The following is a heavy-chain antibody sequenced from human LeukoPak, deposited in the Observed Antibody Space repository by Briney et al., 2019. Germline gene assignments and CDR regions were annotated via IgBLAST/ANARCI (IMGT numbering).Heavy chain of an antibody. V-gene: IGHV3-7*01. D-gene: IGHD5-24*01. CDR1: GFTFSSYW. CDR3: TRMSREAPGLPDL. Sequence: GGSLRLSCAASGFTFSSYWMSWVRQAPGKGLEWVANIKQDGSEKYYVDSVKGRFTISRDNAKNSLYLQMNSLRAEDTAVYYCTRMSREAPGLPDLWGQGTLVTVSS. CDR2: IKQDGSEK. J-gene: IGHJ5*02.